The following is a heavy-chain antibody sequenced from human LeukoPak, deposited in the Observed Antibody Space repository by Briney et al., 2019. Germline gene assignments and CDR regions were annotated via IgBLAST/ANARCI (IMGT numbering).Heavy chain of an antibody. J-gene: IGHJ6*04. Sequence: GSLRLSCAASGFTFNTCGMHWVRQAPGKGLEWVSYISSSGSTIYYADSVKGRFTISRDNAKNSLYLQMNSLRAEDTAVYYCAELGITMIGGVWGKGTTVTISS. V-gene: IGHV3-48*04. CDR1: GFTFNTCG. D-gene: IGHD3-10*02. CDR2: ISSSGSTI. CDR3: AELGITMIGGV.